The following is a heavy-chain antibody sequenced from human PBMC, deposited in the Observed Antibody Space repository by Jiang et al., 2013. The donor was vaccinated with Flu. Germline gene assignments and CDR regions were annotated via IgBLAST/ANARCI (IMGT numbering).Heavy chain of an antibody. CDR1: GYSFTSYW. CDR2: IYPGDSDT. Sequence: SLKISCKGSGYSFTSYWIGWVRQMPGKGLEWMGIIYPGDSDTRYSPSFQGQVTISADKSISTAYLQWSSLKASDTAMYYCARHPKYYDSSGYPHDAFDIWGQGTMVTVSS. D-gene: IGHD3-22*01. CDR3: ARHPKYYDSSGYPHDAFDI. V-gene: IGHV5-51*01. J-gene: IGHJ3*02.